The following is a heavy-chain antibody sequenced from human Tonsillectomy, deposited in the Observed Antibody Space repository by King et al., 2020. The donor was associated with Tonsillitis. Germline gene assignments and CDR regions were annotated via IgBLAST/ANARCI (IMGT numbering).Heavy chain of an antibody. Sequence: VQLQQWGAGLLKPSETLSLTCAVYGGSFSGYYWTWIRQPPGKGLEWLGEINHTGSSDCNPSLKSRVTISVDTSKNQFSLKLSSVTAADTAVYYCARDPHGPYDYWGQGILVTVSS. CDR1: GGSFSGYY. CDR2: INHTGSS. J-gene: IGHJ4*02. V-gene: IGHV4-34*01. CDR3: ARDPHGPYDY.